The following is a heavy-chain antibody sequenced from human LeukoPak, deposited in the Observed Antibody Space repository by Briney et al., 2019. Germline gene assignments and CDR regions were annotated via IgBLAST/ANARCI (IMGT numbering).Heavy chain of an antibody. CDR2: LSGSGGST. CDR3: AKSASSWPYHFDY. V-gene: IGHV3-23*01. J-gene: IGHJ4*02. CDR1: GFTFSRYA. Sequence: GGSLRLSCAASGFTFSRYAMKWVRQAPGKGLEWVSGLSGSGGSTYYADSVKGRFTISRDNSKSTLYLQVNSLRAEDTAVYYCAKSASSWPYHFDYWGQGTLVTVSS. D-gene: IGHD2-15*01.